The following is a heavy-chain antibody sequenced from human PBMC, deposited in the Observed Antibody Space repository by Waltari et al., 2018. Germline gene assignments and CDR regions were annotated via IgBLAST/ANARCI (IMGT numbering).Heavy chain of an antibody. CDR1: GDSVSSRNYY. CDR3: ARDPRVVGTTLAEFDY. Sequence: QLRLQESGPGLVKPSETLSLTCTVSGDSVSSRNYYWGWIRQPPGRGLEWIGSMFHSGSSYTHPSLDGGVTLSVDTSKHLFSRRLDAVSAADTSVYYCARDPRVVGTTLAEFDYWGQGTLVTVSS. J-gene: IGHJ4*01. V-gene: IGHV4-39*07. CDR2: MFHSGSS. D-gene: IGHD1-26*01.